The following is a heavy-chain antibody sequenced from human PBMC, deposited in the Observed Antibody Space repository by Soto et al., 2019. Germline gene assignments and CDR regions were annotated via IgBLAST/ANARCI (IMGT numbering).Heavy chain of an antibody. V-gene: IGHV3-30*03. Sequence: LRLSCACCGFTFSDYGIEFGRQSPGKGLEWVALTSFDGFNQYYGKSVEGRFTISRGNSKNTLYLQMDSLRPEDSAMYFLARAPRTAGIILFAYWGTGTMVNVSS. CDR3: ARAPRTAGIILFAY. CDR2: TSFDGFNQ. CDR1: GFTFSDYG. J-gene: IGHJ4*02. D-gene: IGHD3-16*02.